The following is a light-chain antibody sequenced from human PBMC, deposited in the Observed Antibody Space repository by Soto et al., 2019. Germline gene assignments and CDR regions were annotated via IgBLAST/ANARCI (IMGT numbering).Light chain of an antibody. CDR1: SNDVGYYNY. J-gene: IGLJ3*02. CDR3: SSYTTAYTQV. CDR2: GVT. V-gene: IGLV2-14*01. Sequence: QSALSQPASVSGSPGQSITISCTGTSNDVGYYNYVSWYQQHPGQAPKLMISGVTTRPSGVSDRFSGSKSGNTASLTISRLQAEDEAHYYCSSYTTAYTQVFGGGTKLTVL.